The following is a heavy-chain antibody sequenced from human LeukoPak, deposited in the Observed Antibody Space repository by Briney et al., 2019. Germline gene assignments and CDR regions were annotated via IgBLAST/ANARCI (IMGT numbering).Heavy chain of an antibody. CDR2: IYHSGST. J-gene: IGHJ2*01. D-gene: IGHD6-13*01. CDR1: GGSISSGGYY. CDR3: ARVSPYSSSWGLYRWYFDL. V-gene: IGHV4-30-2*01. Sequence: SQTLSLTCTVSGGSISSGGYYWSWIRQPPGKGLEWIGYIYHSGSTYYNPSLKSRVTISVDTSKNQFSLKLSSVTAADTAVYYCARVSPYSSSWGLYRWYFDLWGRGTLVTVSS.